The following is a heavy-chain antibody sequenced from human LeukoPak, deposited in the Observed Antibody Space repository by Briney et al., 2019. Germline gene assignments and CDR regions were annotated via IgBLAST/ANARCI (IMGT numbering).Heavy chain of an antibody. Sequence: LPGGSLRLSCAASGFTFDDYAMHWVRQAPGKGLEWVSGISWNSGSIGYADSVKGRFTISRDNAKNSLYLQMNSLRAEDTALYYCAKEGSGYEYGRWFDPWGQGTLVTVSS. V-gene: IGHV3-9*01. D-gene: IGHD5-12*01. CDR3: AKEGSGYEYGRWFDP. CDR1: GFTFDDYA. CDR2: ISWNSGSI. J-gene: IGHJ5*02.